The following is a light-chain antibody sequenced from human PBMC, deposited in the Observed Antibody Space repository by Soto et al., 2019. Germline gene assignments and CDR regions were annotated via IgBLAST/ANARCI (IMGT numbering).Light chain of an antibody. Sequence: QSVLTQPASVSGSPGQSITISCPGTSSDVGGYNYVSWYQQHPGKAPKLMIYEVSNRPSGVSNRFSGSKSGNTASLTISGLQAKDEADYYCSSYTSSSTLGVFGTGTKVTV. CDR1: SSDVGGYNY. CDR2: EVS. V-gene: IGLV2-14*01. CDR3: SSYTSSSTLGV. J-gene: IGLJ1*01.